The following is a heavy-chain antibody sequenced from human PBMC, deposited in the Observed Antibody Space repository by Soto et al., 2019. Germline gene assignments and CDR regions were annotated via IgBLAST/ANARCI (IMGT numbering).Heavy chain of an antibody. J-gene: IGHJ4*02. V-gene: IGHV4-34*01. CDR2: ISHSGST. Sequence: QVQLQQWGAGLLKPSETLSLTCAVYGGSVSGYFWSWIRQPPGKGLEWIGEISHSGSTNYNSSLRSRVTISVDTSKNQFSLKLTSVTAADTAVYYCARGKFWSADFDYWGQGTLVAVSS. CDR1: GGSVSGYF. CDR3: ARGKFWSADFDY. D-gene: IGHD3-3*01.